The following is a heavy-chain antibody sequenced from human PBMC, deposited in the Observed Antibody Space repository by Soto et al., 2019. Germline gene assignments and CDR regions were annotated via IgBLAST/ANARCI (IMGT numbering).Heavy chain of an antibody. CDR2: INHSGST. V-gene: IGHV4-34*01. CDR1: GGSFSGYY. Sequence: PSETLSLTCAVYGGSFSGYYWSWIRQPPGKGLEWIGEINHSGSTNYNPSLKSRVTISVDTSENQFSLKLSSVTAADTAVYYCARARYSYGRPYYYYGMDVWDRGTTVTVSS. D-gene: IGHD5-18*01. J-gene: IGHJ6*04. CDR3: ARARYSYGRPYYYYGMDV.